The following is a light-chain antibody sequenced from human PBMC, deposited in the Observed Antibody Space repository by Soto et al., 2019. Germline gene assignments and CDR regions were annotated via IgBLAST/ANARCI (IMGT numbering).Light chain of an antibody. Sequence: EIVLTQSPGTLSLSPGERATLSRRASQSVSSNYLAWYQQKPGQTPRLLIYGASSRATGIPDRFSGSGSGTDFTLTISRLEPEDFAVYYCQQYGSSPYTFGQGTKLEIK. V-gene: IGKV3-20*01. J-gene: IGKJ2*01. CDR3: QQYGSSPYT. CDR2: GAS. CDR1: QSVSSNY.